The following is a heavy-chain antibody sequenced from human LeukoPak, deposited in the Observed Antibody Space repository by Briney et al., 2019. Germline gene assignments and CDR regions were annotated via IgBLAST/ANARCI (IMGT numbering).Heavy chain of an antibody. CDR1: GGSFSGYY. CDR2: INHSGST. J-gene: IGHJ3*02. V-gene: IGHV4-34*01. Sequence: SETLSLTCAVYGGSFSGYYWSWIRQPPGKGLEWIGEINHSGSTNYNPSLKSRVTISVDTSKNQFSLKLSSATAADTAVYYCARQAPRDSSGYYLLQFGAFDIWGQGTMVTVSS. D-gene: IGHD3-22*01. CDR3: ARQAPRDSSGYYLLQFGAFDI.